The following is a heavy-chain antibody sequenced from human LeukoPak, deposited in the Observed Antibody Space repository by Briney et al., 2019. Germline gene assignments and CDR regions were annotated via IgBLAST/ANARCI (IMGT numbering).Heavy chain of an antibody. CDR2: INPNSGGT. Sequence: ASVKVSCKASGYTFTGYYMHWARQAPGQGLEWMGWINPNSGGTNYAQKFQGRVTMTRDTSISTAYMELSRLRSDDTAVYYCARGQDTAMAHFDYWGQGTLVTVSS. CDR1: GYTFTGYY. J-gene: IGHJ4*02. D-gene: IGHD5-18*01. CDR3: ARGQDTAMAHFDY. V-gene: IGHV1-2*02.